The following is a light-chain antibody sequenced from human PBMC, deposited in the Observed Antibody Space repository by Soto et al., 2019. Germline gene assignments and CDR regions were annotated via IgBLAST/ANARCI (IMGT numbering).Light chain of an antibody. J-gene: IGKJ1*01. CDR2: GAS. Sequence: EVVMTQSPATLSVSPGEGVTLSCRASQGIGDTLAWYQHKPGQTPRLLIYGASSRATGIPDRFSGSGSGTDFTLTISRLEPEDFAVYYCQQYGSSPYTFGQGTKVDI. CDR1: QGIGDT. V-gene: IGKV3-20*01. CDR3: QQYGSSPYT.